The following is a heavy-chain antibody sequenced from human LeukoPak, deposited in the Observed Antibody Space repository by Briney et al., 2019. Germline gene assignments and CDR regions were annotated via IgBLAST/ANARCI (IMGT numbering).Heavy chain of an antibody. J-gene: IGHJ4*02. V-gene: IGHV4-34*01. D-gene: IGHD3-22*01. CDR1: GGSFSGYY. CDR2: INHSGST. CDR3: ARRGAPYYYDSSGYKY. Sequence: SETLSLTCAVYGGSFSGYYWSWIRQPPGKGLEWIGEINHSGSTNYNPSLKSRVTISVDTSKNQFSLKLSSVTAADTAVYYCARRGAPYYYDSSGYKYWGQGTLVTVSS.